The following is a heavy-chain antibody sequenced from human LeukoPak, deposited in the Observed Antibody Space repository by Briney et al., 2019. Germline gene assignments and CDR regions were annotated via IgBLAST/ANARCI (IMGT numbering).Heavy chain of an antibody. CDR1: GFTFSSYG. J-gene: IGHJ5*02. CDR3: AKDYSKTSYYGSGTYYRPNWFDP. V-gene: IGHV3-30*02. D-gene: IGHD3-10*01. CDR2: IRNDGSNK. Sequence: GGSLRLSCAASGFTFSSYGMHWVRQAPGKGLDWVAFIRNDGSNKYYADSVKGRFTISRDNSKNTLYLQMNSLRAEDTAVYYCAKDYSKTSYYGSGTYYRPNWFDPGGEGTGVTVS.